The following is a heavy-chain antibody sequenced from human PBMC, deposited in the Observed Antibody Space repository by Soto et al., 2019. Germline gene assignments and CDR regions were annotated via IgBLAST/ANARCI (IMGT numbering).Heavy chain of an antibody. Sequence: QVQLVQSGAEVKKPGASVKVSCKTSGYTFTSYDINWVRQATGQGLEWMGWMNPNSGNTAYAQRFQXXVTMTRNTSISTAYMELSSLKSEDTAVYYCARERSSGALDIWGKGTMVTVSS. CDR1: GYTFTSYD. CDR3: ARERSSGALDI. J-gene: IGHJ3*02. V-gene: IGHV1-8*01. D-gene: IGHD1-26*01. CDR2: MNPNSGNT.